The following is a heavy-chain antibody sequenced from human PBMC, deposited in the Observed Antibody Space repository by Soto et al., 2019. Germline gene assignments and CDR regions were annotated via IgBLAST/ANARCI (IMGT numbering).Heavy chain of an antibody. D-gene: IGHD5-18*01. V-gene: IGHV4-4*08. J-gene: IGHJ4*02. CDR1: GGSISGYY. CDR2: IYSGNT. Sequence: SETLSLTCTISGGSISGYYWTWIRQSPGKGLEYIGYIYSGNTNYNPSLNSRVTISVDTSKNQFSLKLSSVTAADTAVYYCARDNGYSYGYTLDHWGQGTLVTVSS. CDR3: ARDNGYSYGYTLDH.